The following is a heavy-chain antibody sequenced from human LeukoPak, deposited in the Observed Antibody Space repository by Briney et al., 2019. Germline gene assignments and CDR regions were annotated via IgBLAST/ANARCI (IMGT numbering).Heavy chain of an antibody. CDR2: ITDSSSRI. J-gene: IGHJ4*02. CDR3: ARVPLRLGELSPFG. Sequence: PGGSLRLSCAASGFTFSIYSMNWVRQAPGKGLEWVSYITDSSSRIYYADSVKGRFTISRDNAKNSLYLQMNSLRAEDTAVYYCARVPLRLGELSPFGWGQGTLVTVSS. D-gene: IGHD3-16*02. CDR1: GFTFSIYS. V-gene: IGHV3-48*04.